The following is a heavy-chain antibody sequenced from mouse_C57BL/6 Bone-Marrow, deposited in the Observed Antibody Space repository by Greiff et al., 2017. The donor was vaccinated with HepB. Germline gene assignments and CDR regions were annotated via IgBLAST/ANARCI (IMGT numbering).Heavy chain of an antibody. CDR1: GYTFTSYW. J-gene: IGHJ1*03. CDR2: IDPNSGGT. D-gene: IGHD1-1*01. V-gene: IGHV1-72*01. Sequence: QVQLKQPGAELVKPGASVKLSCKASGYTFTSYWMHWVKQRPGRGLEWIGRIDPNSGGTKYNEKFKSKSTLTVDKPSSTAYMQLSSLTSEDSAVYYCASFTTVVSWYFDVWGTGTTVTVSS. CDR3: ASFTTVVSWYFDV.